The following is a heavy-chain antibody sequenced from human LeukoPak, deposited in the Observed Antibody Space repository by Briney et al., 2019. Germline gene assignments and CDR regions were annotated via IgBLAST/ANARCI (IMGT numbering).Heavy chain of an antibody. V-gene: IGHV3-30*01. CDR1: GFTFSSYA. Sequence: GGSLRLSCAASGFTFSSYAMDWVRQAPGKGLEWVAVISYDGSNKYYADSVKGRFTISRDNSKNTLYLQMNSLRAEDTAVYYCARDLPHIGYYDSSGYYPFDYWGQGTLVTVSS. CDR3: ARDLPHIGYYDSSGYYPFDY. D-gene: IGHD3-22*01. CDR2: ISYDGSNK. J-gene: IGHJ4*02.